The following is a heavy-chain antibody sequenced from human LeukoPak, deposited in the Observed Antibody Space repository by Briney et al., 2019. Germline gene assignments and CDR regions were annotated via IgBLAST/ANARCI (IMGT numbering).Heavy chain of an antibody. CDR1: GGSFSGYY. CDR3: VRNGYDSSGYHFCSDS. CDR2: INHSGST. D-gene: IGHD3-22*01. J-gene: IGHJ4*02. Sequence: SETLSLTCAVYGGSFSGYYWSWIRQPPGKGLEWIGEINHSGSTNYNPSLKSRVTISVDPSKNQLSLRLSTVTAADTAVYYCVRNGYDSSGYHFCSDSRGRGTLVTVSS. V-gene: IGHV4-34*01.